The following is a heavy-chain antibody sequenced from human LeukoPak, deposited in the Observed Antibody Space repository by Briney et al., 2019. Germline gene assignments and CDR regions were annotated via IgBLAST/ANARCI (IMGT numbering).Heavy chain of an antibody. CDR3: ARGPAGYN. Sequence: GGSLRLSCAASGFTVSSNHMSWVRQAPGKGLEGFSVIYSGGSTDYADSVKGRFTISRDNLTNTLYLQMNTLRADDTAVYYCARGPAGYNWGQGTLVTVSS. D-gene: IGHD1-1*01. CDR1: GFTVSSNH. J-gene: IGHJ4*02. V-gene: IGHV3-53*01. CDR2: IYSGGST.